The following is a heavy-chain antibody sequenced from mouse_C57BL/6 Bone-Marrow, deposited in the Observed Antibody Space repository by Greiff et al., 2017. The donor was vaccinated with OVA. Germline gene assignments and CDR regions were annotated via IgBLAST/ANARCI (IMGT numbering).Heavy chain of an antibody. D-gene: IGHD1-1*01. CDR3: ARKDYYGSSLYFDY. Sequence: QVQLKESGAELARPGASVKLSCKASGYTFTSYGISWVKQRTGQGLEWIGEIYPRSGNTYYNEKFKGKATLTADKSSSTAYMELRSLTSEDSAVYFCARKDYYGSSLYFDYWGQGTTLTVSS. J-gene: IGHJ2*01. V-gene: IGHV1-81*01. CDR2: IYPRSGNT. CDR1: GYTFTSYG.